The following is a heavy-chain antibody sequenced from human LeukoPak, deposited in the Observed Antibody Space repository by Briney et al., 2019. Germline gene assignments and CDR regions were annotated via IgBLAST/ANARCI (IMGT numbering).Heavy chain of an antibody. CDR2: INHSGST. D-gene: IGHD3-10*01. Sequence: SETLSLTCTVSGGSISSRSYYWGWIRQPPGKGPEWIGEINHSGSTKYNPSLKSRVTISVDTSKNQFSLKLSSVTAADTAVYYCARSTRSWFDPWGQGTLVTVSS. J-gene: IGHJ5*02. V-gene: IGHV4-39*07. CDR1: GGSISSRSYY. CDR3: ARSTRSWFDP.